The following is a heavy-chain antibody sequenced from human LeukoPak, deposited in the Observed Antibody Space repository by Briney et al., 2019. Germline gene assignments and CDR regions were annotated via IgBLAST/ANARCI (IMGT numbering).Heavy chain of an antibody. Sequence: GGSLRLSCAASGFTVSSNYMNWVRQAPGKGLEWVSVIYSGGPTYYADSVKGRFTISRDNSKNTLYLQMHSLTVEDTAVYYCARQLPFDYWGQGTLVTVSS. CDR2: IYSGGPT. CDR3: ARQLPFDY. V-gene: IGHV3-66*04. CDR1: GFTVSSNY. J-gene: IGHJ4*02. D-gene: IGHD1-26*01.